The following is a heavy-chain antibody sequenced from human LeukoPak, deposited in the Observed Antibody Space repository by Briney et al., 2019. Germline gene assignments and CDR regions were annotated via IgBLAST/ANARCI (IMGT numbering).Heavy chain of an antibody. CDR1: GFTFSSYG. CDR3: ARGSHNDFWSGYPAYYFDY. D-gene: IGHD3-3*01. Sequence: PGRSLRLSCAASGFTFSSYGMHWVRQAPGKGLEWVAVIWYDGSNKYYADSVKGRFTISRDNSKNTLYLQMNSLRAEDTAVYYCARGSHNDFWSGYPAYYFDYWGQGTLVTVSS. V-gene: IGHV3-33*01. J-gene: IGHJ4*02. CDR2: IWYDGSNK.